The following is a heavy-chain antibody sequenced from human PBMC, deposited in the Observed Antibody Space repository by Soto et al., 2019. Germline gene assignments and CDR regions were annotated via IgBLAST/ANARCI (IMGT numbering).Heavy chain of an antibody. V-gene: IGHV3-64D*08. CDR1: GFTFSSYA. Sequence: VGSLRLSCSASGFTFSSYAMHWVRQAPGKGLEYVSAISSNGGSTYYADSVKGRFTISRDNSKNTLYLQMSSLRAEDTAVYYCVKAPYGSGSYSISPYWFDPWGQGTLVTVSS. CDR2: ISSNGGST. D-gene: IGHD3-10*01. CDR3: VKAPYGSGSYSISPYWFDP. J-gene: IGHJ5*02.